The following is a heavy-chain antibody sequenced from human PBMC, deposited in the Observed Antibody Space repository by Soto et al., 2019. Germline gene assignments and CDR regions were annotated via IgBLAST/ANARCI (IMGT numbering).Heavy chain of an antibody. V-gene: IGHV4-59*01. Sequence: SETLSLTCTVSGGSISSYYWSWIRQPPGKGLEWIGYIYYSGSTNYNPSLKSRVTISVDTSKNQFSLKLSSVTAADTAVYYCARAPMVRGVYWFDPWGQGTLVTVSS. D-gene: IGHD3-10*01. J-gene: IGHJ5*02. CDR2: IYYSGST. CDR1: GGSISSYY. CDR3: ARAPMVRGVYWFDP.